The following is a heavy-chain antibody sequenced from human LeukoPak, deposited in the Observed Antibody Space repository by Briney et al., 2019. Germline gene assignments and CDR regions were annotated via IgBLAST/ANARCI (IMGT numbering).Heavy chain of an antibody. Sequence: GGPLRLSCAASGFTFSNAWMSWVRQAPGKGLEWVSSISSSSSYIYYADSVKGRFTISRDNAKNSLYLQMSSLRAEDTAVYYCARARYDYVWGSYRSYLVGFDYWGQGTLVTVSS. V-gene: IGHV3-21*01. CDR1: GFTFSNAW. D-gene: IGHD3-16*02. CDR3: ARARYDYVWGSYRSYLVGFDY. CDR2: ISSSSSYI. J-gene: IGHJ4*02.